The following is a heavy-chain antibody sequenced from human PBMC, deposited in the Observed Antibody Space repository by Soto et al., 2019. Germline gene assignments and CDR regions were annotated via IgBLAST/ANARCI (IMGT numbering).Heavy chain of an antibody. CDR2: INPSGGST. Sequence: ASVKVSCKASGYTFTSYYMHWVRQAPGQGLEWIGIINPSGGSTSYAQKFQGRVTMTRDTSTSTVYMELSSLRSEDTAVYYCAIVGSAGYSSGWYYFDYWGQGTLVTVSS. J-gene: IGHJ4*02. D-gene: IGHD6-19*01. CDR1: GYTFTSYY. CDR3: AIVGSAGYSSGWYYFDY. V-gene: IGHV1-46*01.